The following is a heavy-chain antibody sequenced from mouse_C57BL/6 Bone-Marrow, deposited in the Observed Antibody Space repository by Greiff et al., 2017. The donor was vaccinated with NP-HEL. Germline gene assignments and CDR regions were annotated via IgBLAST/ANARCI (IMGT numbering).Heavy chain of an antibody. CDR2: IDPSDSYT. CDR3: ARLRTWVDY. CDR1: GYTFTSYW. D-gene: IGHD1-1*02. V-gene: IGHV1-59*01. J-gene: IGHJ3*01. Sequence: QVQLQQPGAELVRPGTSVKLSCKASGYTFTSYWMHWVKQRPGHGLEWIGVIDPSDSYTNYNQKFKGKATLTVDTSSSTAYMQLSSLTSEDSAVYSCARLRTWVDYWGQGTRVTVSA.